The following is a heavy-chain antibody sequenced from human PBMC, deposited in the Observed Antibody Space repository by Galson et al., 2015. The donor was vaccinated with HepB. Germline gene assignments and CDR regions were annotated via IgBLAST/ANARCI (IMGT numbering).Heavy chain of an antibody. CDR3: AKAALGGATEGAFDI. J-gene: IGHJ3*02. V-gene: IGHV3-9*01. CDR2: ISWNSGSI. Sequence: SLRLSCAASGFTFDDYAMHWVRQAPGKGLEWVSGISWNSGSIGYADSVKGRFTISRDNAKNSLYLQMNSLRAEDTALYYCAKAALGGATEGAFDIWGQGTMVTVSS. CDR1: GFTFDDYA. D-gene: IGHD1-26*01.